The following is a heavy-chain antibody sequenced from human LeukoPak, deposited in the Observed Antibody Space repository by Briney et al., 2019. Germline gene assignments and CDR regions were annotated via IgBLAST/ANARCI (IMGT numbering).Heavy chain of an antibody. CDR2: INHDGGDK. Sequence: GGSLRLSCVASGFIFRNYWMSWVRQAPGKGLEWVANINHDGGDKNYVDSVKGRFAISRDNAKSSLYLQMNSLRVEDTAVYYCAITGGPTVTAFDLWGQGILVTVSS. V-gene: IGHV3-7*02. CDR1: GFIFRNYW. D-gene: IGHD4-17*01. CDR3: AITGGPTVTAFDL. J-gene: IGHJ4*02.